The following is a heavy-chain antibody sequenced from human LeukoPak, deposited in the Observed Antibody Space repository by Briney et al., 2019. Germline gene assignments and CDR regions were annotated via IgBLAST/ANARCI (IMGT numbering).Heavy chain of an antibody. CDR1: GGSISSHY. V-gene: IGHV4-59*11. CDR3: AREGSSSSSFDY. D-gene: IGHD6-6*01. CDR2: IYYSGST. J-gene: IGHJ4*02. Sequence: SETLSLTCTVSGGSISSHYWSWIRQPPGKGLEWIGYIYYSGSTNYNPSLKSRVTISVDTSENQFSLKLSSVTAADTAVYYCAREGSSSSSFDYWGQGTLVTVSS.